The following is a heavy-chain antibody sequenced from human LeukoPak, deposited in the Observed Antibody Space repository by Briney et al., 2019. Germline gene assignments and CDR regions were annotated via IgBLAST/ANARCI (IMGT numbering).Heavy chain of an antibody. Sequence: SETLSLTCTVSGGSISSTTYYWAWIRQPPGKGLEWIGNIYYSGTTYYNPSLKSRVTISVDTSKNQFSLKLSSVTAADTAVYYCARDRRMKIAVAGNDAFDIWGQGTMVTVSS. CDR1: GGSISSTTYY. CDR3: ARDRRMKIAVAGNDAFDI. J-gene: IGHJ3*02. D-gene: IGHD6-19*01. CDR2: IYYSGTT. V-gene: IGHV4-39*07.